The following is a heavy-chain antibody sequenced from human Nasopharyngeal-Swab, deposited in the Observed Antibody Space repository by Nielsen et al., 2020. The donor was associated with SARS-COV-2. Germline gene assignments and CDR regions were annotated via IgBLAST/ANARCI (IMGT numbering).Heavy chain of an antibody. CDR2: INHDGSRT. Sequence: GESLKISCAVSGLTFSDSWIHWVRQAPGKGLVWVSRINHDGSRTGYADSVKGRFTISKDNGKQSLYLQMSSLRVEDTAIYFCARVGREMGPMDVWGKGATVTVSS. V-gene: IGHV3-74*01. CDR1: GLTFSDSW. D-gene: IGHD1-26*01. CDR3: ARVGREMGPMDV. J-gene: IGHJ6*03.